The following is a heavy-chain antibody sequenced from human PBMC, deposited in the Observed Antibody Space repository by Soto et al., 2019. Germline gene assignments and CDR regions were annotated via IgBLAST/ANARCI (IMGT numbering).Heavy chain of an antibody. V-gene: IGHV3-30*18. D-gene: IGHD3-16*01. CDR1: GFTFSNYG. J-gene: IGHJ6*02. CDR2: ISFDGTDR. CDR3: AKNGGEFRTYKAMDV. Sequence: QVQLVESGGGVVQPGRSLRLSCAGTGFTFSNYGFHWVRQAPGKGLEWVGVISFDGTDRYYVDSVKGRFTISRDNSKNTVYLQINSLRGEDTAVYYCAKNGGEFRTYKAMDVWGQGTTVTVSS.